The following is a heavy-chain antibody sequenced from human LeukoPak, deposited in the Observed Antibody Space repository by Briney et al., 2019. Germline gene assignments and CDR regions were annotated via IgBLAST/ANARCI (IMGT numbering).Heavy chain of an antibody. Sequence: GGSLRLSCVASGFTFSNYAMSWIRQAPGKGLEWVSSISVGGTTTYYADSVKGRFSISRDNSENTLYLQMNGLRADDTAVYYCAKVNSGWVIGAFDIWGQGTMVTVSS. V-gene: IGHV3-23*01. D-gene: IGHD6-19*01. CDR1: GFTFSNYA. CDR2: ISVGGTTT. J-gene: IGHJ3*02. CDR3: AKVNSGWVIGAFDI.